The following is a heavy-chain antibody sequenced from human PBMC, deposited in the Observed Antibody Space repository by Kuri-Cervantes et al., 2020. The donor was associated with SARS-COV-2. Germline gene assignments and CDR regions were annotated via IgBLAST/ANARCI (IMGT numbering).Heavy chain of an antibody. D-gene: IGHD3-22*01. CDR3: ARHYYDSSGYIPNDY. V-gene: IGHV3-69-1*01. CDR1: GFTFSSYS. J-gene: IGHJ4*02. Sequence: GESLKISCAASGFTFSSYSMNWVRQAPGKGLEWVSSISSSSTIYYADSVKGRFTISRDNAKNSLYLQMNSLRAEDTAVYYCARHYYDSSGYIPNDYWGQGTLVTVSS. CDR2: ISSSSTI.